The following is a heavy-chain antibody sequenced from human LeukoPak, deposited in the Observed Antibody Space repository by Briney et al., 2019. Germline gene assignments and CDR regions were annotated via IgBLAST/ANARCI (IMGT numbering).Heavy chain of an antibody. CDR2: SYRSGST. Sequence: TSETLSLTCAVSGYSISSDYYWGWIRRPPGKGLEWIGNSYRSGSTDYNPSLKSRVTISVDTSKNQFSLKLSSATASDTAVYYCARVSTTVAVKYWGQGILVTISS. J-gene: IGHJ4*02. CDR3: ARVSTTVAVKY. D-gene: IGHD4-11*01. V-gene: IGHV4-38-2*01. CDR1: GYSISSDYY.